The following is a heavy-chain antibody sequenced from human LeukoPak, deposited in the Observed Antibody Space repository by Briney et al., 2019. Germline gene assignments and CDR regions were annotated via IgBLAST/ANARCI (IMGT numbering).Heavy chain of an antibody. Sequence: ASVTVSCKASGYTFTGFYIHWVRQAPGQGLEWMGWINPKSGDTNYLQKLQGRVTMTRDTSISTAYMELSRLRSDDTAVYYCARATYYYDSSGYYYVRRSPYYFDYWGQGTLVTVSS. D-gene: IGHD3-22*01. J-gene: IGHJ4*02. CDR1: GYTFTGFY. V-gene: IGHV1-2*02. CDR3: ARATYYYDSSGYYYVRRSPYYFDY. CDR2: INPKSGDT.